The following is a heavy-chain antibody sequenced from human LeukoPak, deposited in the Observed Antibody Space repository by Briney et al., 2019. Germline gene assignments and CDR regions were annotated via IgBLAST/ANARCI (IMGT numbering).Heavy chain of an antibody. CDR2: VYYTGST. CDR3: ARHLTRDPYYFDY. Sequence: SETLSLTCTVSGDSITSFYWSWIRQPPGGGLEWIGYVYYTGSTNYNPSLKSRVTMSVDTSRNQFSLKLSSVTAADTAVYYCARHLTRDPYYFDYWGQGTLVTVSS. J-gene: IGHJ4*02. CDR1: GDSITSFY. V-gene: IGHV4-59*08. D-gene: IGHD3-9*01.